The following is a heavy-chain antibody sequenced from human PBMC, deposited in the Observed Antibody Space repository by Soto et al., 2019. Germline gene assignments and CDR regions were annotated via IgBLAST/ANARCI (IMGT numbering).Heavy chain of an antibody. CDR1: GFTFSSYG. J-gene: IGHJ6*02. CDR3: ARDSIFGVSYYGMDA. V-gene: IGHV3-33*01. Sequence: GGSLRLSCAASGFTFSSYGMHWVRQAPGKGLEWVAVIWYDGSNKYYADSVKGRFTISRDNSKNTLYLQMNSLRAEDTAVYYCARDSIFGVSYYGMDAWGQGTTVTVSS. D-gene: IGHD3-3*01. CDR2: IWYDGSNK.